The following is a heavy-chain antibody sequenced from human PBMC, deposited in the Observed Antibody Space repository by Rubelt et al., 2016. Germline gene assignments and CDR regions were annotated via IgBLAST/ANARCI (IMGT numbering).Heavy chain of an antibody. Sequence: GKVSCKASGFTFTSSAMQWVRQARGQRLEWIGWIVVGSGNTNYAQKFQERVTITRDMSTSTAYMELSSLRSEDTAVYYCAGRIAARQRLVYYYYGMDVWGQGTTVTVSS. CDR1: GFTFTSSA. D-gene: IGHD6-6*01. J-gene: IGHJ6*02. CDR2: IVVGSGNT. CDR3: AGRIAARQRLVYYYYGMDV. V-gene: IGHV1-58*02.